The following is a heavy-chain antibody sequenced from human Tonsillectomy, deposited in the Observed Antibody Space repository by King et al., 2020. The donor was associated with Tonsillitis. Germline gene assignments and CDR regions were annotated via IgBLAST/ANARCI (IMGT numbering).Heavy chain of an antibody. CDR1: GGSISSSSYY. D-gene: IGHD6-19*01. V-gene: IGHV4-39*07. CDR3: ARRGIAVAGPWFDP. J-gene: IGHJ5*02. CDR2: IYYSGST. Sequence: QLQESGPGLVKPSETLSLTCTVSGGSISSSSYYWGWIRQPPGKGLEWIGSIYYSGSTYYNPSLKSRVTISVDTSKNQFSLKLSSVTAADTAVYYCARRGIAVAGPWFDPWAQGTLVPVSS.